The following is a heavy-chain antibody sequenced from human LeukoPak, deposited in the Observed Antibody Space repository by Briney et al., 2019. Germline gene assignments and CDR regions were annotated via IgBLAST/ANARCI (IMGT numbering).Heavy chain of an antibody. V-gene: IGHV4-34*01. D-gene: IGHD5-24*01. J-gene: IGHJ4*02. CDR3: ASSVEMATPFDY. CDR1: GGSFSGYY. Sequence: PSETLSLTCAVYGGSFSGYYWSWIRQPPGEGLEWIGEINHSGSTNYNPSLKSRVTISVDTSKNQFSLKLSSVTAADTAVYYCASSVEMATPFDYWGQGTLVTVSS. CDR2: INHSGST.